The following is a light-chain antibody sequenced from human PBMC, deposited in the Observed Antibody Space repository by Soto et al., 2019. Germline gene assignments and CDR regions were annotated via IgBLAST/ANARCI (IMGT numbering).Light chain of an antibody. V-gene: IGKV1-5*03. J-gene: IGKJ1*01. CDR1: QTISSW. CDR2: KAS. Sequence: DIQMTHSPSTLAGSVGDGVTITARASQTISSWLAWYQQKPGKAPKLLIYKASTLKSGVPSRFSGSGSGTEFTLTISSLQSEDFAVYYCQQYNNWPQTFGQGTKVDIK. CDR3: QQYNNWPQT.